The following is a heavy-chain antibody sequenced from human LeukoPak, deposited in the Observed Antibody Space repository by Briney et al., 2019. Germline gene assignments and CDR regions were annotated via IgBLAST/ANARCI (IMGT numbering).Heavy chain of an antibody. CDR2: IIPILGIA. Sequence: SVKVSCKASGGTFSSYAISWVRQAPGQGLEWMGRIIPILGIANYAQKFQGRVTTTADKSTSTAYMELSSLRSQDTAVYYSARSYAYYYDSSGYYVESRYYFDYWGQGTLVTVSS. CDR1: GGTFSSYA. D-gene: IGHD3-22*01. V-gene: IGHV1-69*04. J-gene: IGHJ4*02. CDR3: ARSYAYYYDSSGYYVESRYYFDY.